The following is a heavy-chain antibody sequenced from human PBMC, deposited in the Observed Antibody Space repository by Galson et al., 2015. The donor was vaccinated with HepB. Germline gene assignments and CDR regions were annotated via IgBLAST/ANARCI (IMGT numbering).Heavy chain of an antibody. CDR1: GGSISNVY. D-gene: IGHD1-26*01. Sequence: LTCTDSGGSISNVYWSWIRQSPGKRLEWIGYIYYSGSTSYNPSLQSRVTISMATSKRQFSLKLNSVTAADTAVYYCARGEGQGATMGAFEMWGQGTAVTVSS. V-gene: IGHV4-59*01. CDR2: IYYSGST. J-gene: IGHJ3*02. CDR3: ARGEGQGATMGAFEM.